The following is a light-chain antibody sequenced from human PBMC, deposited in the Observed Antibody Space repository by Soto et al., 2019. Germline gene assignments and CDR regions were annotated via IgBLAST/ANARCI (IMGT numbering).Light chain of an antibody. CDR3: QQYYNTPYT. V-gene: IGKV4-1*01. CDR2: WAX. Sequence: SLXERATINCKSSQSIVYTSNNNNYLAXXQQKXGQPPKLLXXWAXXRESGVPDRFSGSXXGTDXTLTXTSLQAEDVAVYYCQQYYNTPYTFGQGTRLEIK. CDR1: QSIVYTSNNNNY. J-gene: IGKJ2*01.